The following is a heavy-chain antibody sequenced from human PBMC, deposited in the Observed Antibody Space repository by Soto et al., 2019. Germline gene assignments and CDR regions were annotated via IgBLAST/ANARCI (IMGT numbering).Heavy chain of an antibody. Sequence: SETLSLTCTVSGASISSGDFYWNWIRQPPGKGLEWIGNIYYSGSTYYNPSLKSRVTISVDTSKNQFSLNLSSVTAADTAVYYCARGRYCSGGSCYGFGYWGQGTLVTVSS. CDR1: GASISSGDFY. D-gene: IGHD2-15*01. CDR3: ARGRYCSGGSCYGFGY. J-gene: IGHJ4*02. V-gene: IGHV4-30-4*01. CDR2: IYYSGST.